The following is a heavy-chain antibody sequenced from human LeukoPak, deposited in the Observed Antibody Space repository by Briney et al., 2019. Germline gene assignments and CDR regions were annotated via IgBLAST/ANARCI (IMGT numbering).Heavy chain of an antibody. V-gene: IGHV3-74*01. D-gene: IGHD4-23*01. CDR3: VREPLGDYGGNTDAFDI. Sequence: GGSLRLSCAASGFTFSRYWMHWLRQAPGKGLVWVSRINTDGTSSSYADFVKGRFTVSRDNSKNTLYLQMNSLRAEDTAVYYCVREPLGDYGGNTDAFDIWGQGTMGTVSS. CDR1: GFTFSRYW. CDR2: INTDGTSS. J-gene: IGHJ3*02.